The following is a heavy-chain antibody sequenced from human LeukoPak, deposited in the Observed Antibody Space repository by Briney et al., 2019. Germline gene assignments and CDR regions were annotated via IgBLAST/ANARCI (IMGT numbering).Heavy chain of an antibody. D-gene: IGHD3-16*01. CDR2: ISSSGSTI. CDR3: ARVGWGYAFDI. J-gene: IGHJ3*02. V-gene: IGHV3-48*03. CDR1: GFTFSSYE. Sequence: PGGSLRLPCVASGFTFSSYEMNWVRQAPGKGLEWVSYISSSGSTIYYADSVKGRFTISRDNAKNPLYLQMNSLRAEDTAVYYCARVGWGYAFDIWGQGTMVTVSS.